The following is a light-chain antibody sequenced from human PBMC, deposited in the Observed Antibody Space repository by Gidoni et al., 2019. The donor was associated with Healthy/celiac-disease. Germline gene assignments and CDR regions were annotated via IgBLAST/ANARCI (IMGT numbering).Light chain of an antibody. CDR2: AAS. CDR3: QQSYSTLLT. J-gene: IGKJ4*01. Sequence: DIQMTQSPSSLSASVGDRVTITCRASQSISSYLNWYQQKPGKAPKLLIDAASSLQSGVPSRFSGSGSGTDFTLTISSLQPEDFATYYCQQSYSTLLTFGGXTKVEIK. V-gene: IGKV1-39*01. CDR1: QSISSY.